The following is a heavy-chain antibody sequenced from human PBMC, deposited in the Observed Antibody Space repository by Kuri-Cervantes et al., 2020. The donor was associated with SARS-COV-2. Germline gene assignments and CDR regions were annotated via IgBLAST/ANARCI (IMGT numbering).Heavy chain of an antibody. J-gene: IGHJ6*02. V-gene: IGHV1-18*04. CDR1: GYTFTSYA. D-gene: IGHD3-10*01. CDR2: ISTYNGNT. CDR3: AREWFEGYYYGMDV. Sequence: ASVKVSCKAFGYTFTSYAISWVRQAPGQGLEWMGWISTYNGNTNYAQKFQGRVTMTRDTSTSTVYMELNSLRSEDTAVYYCAREWFEGYYYGMDVWGQGTTVTVSS.